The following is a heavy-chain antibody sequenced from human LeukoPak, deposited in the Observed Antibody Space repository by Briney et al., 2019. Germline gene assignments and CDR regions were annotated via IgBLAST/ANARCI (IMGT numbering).Heavy chain of an antibody. CDR2: INTDGSST. J-gene: IGHJ3*02. V-gene: IGHV3-74*01. CDR1: GFTFSSYW. CDR3: ARSNIAAIGVDAFDI. Sequence: GGSLRLSCAASGFTFSSYWMHWVRQAPGKGLVWVSRINTDGSSTSYADSVKGRFTISRDNAKNTLYLQMNSLRAEDTAVYYCARSNIAAIGVDAFDIWGQGTMVTVSS. D-gene: IGHD6-6*01.